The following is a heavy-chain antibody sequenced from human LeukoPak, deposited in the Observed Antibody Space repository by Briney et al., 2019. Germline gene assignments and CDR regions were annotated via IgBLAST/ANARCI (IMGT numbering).Heavy chain of an antibody. D-gene: IGHD5-24*01. CDR1: GGSISSYY. CDR2: IYYSGST. CDR3: ARSTGRDGYNFGY. J-gene: IGHJ4*02. Sequence: PSETLSLTCTVSGGSISSYYWSWIRRPPGKGLEWIGYIYYSGSTNYNPSLKSRVTISVDTSKNQFSLKLSSVTAADTAVYYCARSTGRDGYNFGYWGQGALVTVSS. V-gene: IGHV4-59*08.